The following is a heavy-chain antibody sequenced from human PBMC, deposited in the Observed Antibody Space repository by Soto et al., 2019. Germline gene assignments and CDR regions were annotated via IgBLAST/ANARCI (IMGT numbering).Heavy chain of an antibody. CDR3: ARDTALRTGEDY. J-gene: IGHJ4*02. Sequence: ASVKVSCKASGYTFTVYYMHWVRQAPGQGLEWMGGTNPNSGGTNYAQKFQGRVTMTRDPSISTAYMEVRRLSSDATAVYYCARDTALRTGEDYWGQGPLVTVSS. CDR2: TNPNSGGT. V-gene: IGHV1-2*02. CDR1: GYTFTVYY. D-gene: IGHD7-27*01.